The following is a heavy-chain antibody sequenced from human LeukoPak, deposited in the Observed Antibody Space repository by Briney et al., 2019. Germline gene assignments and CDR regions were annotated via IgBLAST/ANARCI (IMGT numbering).Heavy chain of an antibody. D-gene: IGHD2-2*01. CDR1: GYTFTDYY. CDR3: ARGGSATRFEEGDFDY. J-gene: IGHJ4*02. V-gene: IGHV1-2*02. Sequence: GASVKVSCKASGYTFTDYYMHWVRQAPGQGIEWMGWINPNSGGTNYAQKFQGRVTLTRDTSIRTAYMELSRLRSDDTAVYYCARGGSATRFEEGDFDYWGQGTLVTVSS. CDR2: INPNSGGT.